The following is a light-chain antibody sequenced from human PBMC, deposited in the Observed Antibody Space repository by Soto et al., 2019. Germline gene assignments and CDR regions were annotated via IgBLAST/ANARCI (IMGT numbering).Light chain of an antibody. J-gene: IGLJ2*01. CDR1: SSNIGSNT. Sequence: QSVLTQPPSASGTPGQRVTISCSGSSSNIGSNTVNWYQQLPGTAPKLLIYRNDQRPSGVPDRLSGSKSGTSASLAISGLQSEDEDEYFCAAWYDSLNGVVFGGGTKLTVL. CDR3: AAWYDSLNGVV. V-gene: IGLV1-44*01. CDR2: RND.